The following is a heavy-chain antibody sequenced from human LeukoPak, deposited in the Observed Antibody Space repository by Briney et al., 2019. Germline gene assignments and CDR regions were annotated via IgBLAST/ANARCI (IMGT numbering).Heavy chain of an antibody. Sequence: PGGSRRLSGAASGFTFSSFAMSWVRQAPGKGLNWVSAISGSGGSTYYADSVKGRFTISRDSSKNTLYLQMNSLRAEDTAVYYCAKSQGGWYFDYWGQGTLVTVSS. CDR1: GFTFSSFA. V-gene: IGHV3-23*01. D-gene: IGHD6-19*01. CDR2: ISGSGGST. CDR3: AKSQGGWYFDY. J-gene: IGHJ4*02.